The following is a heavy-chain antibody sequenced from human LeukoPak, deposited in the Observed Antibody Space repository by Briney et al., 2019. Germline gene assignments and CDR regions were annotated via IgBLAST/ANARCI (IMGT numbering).Heavy chain of an antibody. V-gene: IGHV3-23*01. D-gene: IGHD2-21*01. J-gene: IGHJ4*02. CDR3: AKDFRIGYSAHFDY. CDR2: IYENGGTT. Sequence: GGSLRLSCVGSGFTFRSHAISWVRQAPEKGLEFVSGIYENGGTTYYADSVKGRFSISRDNSKNTLYLQMDSLRGEDTAVYYCAKDFRIGYSAHFDYWSQGALVTVSS. CDR1: GFTFRSHA.